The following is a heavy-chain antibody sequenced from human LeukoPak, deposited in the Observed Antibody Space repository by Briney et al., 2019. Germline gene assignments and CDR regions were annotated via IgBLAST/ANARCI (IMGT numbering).Heavy chain of an antibody. Sequence: GASVKVSCNASGGTFSSYAISWVRQAPGQGLEWMGRIIPILGIANYAQKFQGRVTITADKSASTAYMELSSLRSEDTAVYYCARGDETDLGSFDYWGQGTLVTVSS. D-gene: IGHD3-16*01. J-gene: IGHJ4*02. CDR3: ARGDETDLGSFDY. V-gene: IGHV1-69*04. CDR1: GGTFSSYA. CDR2: IIPILGIA.